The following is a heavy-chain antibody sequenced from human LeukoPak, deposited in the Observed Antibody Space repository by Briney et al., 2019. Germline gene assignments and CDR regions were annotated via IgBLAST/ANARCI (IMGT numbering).Heavy chain of an antibody. Sequence: NPGGSLRLSCAASGFSFSDYYMSWIRQAPGKGLEWVSLISSTSPSAISYGDSVKGRFTTSRDNGRNSLFLQMNSLRAEDTATYYCARYSSGLDYWGQGTLVTVSS. V-gene: IGHV3-11*01. D-gene: IGHD6-19*01. CDR2: ISSTSPSAI. J-gene: IGHJ4*02. CDR1: GFSFSDYY. CDR3: ARYSSGLDY.